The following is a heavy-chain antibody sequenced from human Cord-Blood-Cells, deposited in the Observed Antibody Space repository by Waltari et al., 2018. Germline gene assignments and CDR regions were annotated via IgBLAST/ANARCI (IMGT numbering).Heavy chain of an antibody. D-gene: IGHD3-16*01. CDR1: GGSFSGYY. CDR3: ARATSWGWGAFDI. V-gene: IGHV4-34*01. Sequence: QVQLQQWGAGLLKPSETLSLTCAVYGGSFSGYYWSWIRQPPGKGLEWIGEINHSGSTNYNPSLKSRVTISVDTSKNHFSLKLSSVTAADTAVYYCARATSWGWGAFDIWGQGTMVTVSS. J-gene: IGHJ3*02. CDR2: INHSGST.